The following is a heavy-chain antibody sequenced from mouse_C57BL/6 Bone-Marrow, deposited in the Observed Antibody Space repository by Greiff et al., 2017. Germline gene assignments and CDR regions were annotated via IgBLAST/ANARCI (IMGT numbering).Heavy chain of an antibody. V-gene: IGHV14-4*01. CDR3: TVYGNYGLSLYFDY. Sequence: EVKLMESGAELVRPGASVKLSCTASGFNIKDDYMHWVKQRPEQGLEWIGWIDPENGDTEYASKCQGKATITADTSSNTAYLQLSSLTSEDTAVYYCTVYGNYGLSLYFDYWGQGTTLTVSS. CDR2: IDPENGDT. J-gene: IGHJ2*01. D-gene: IGHD2-1*01. CDR1: GFNIKDDY.